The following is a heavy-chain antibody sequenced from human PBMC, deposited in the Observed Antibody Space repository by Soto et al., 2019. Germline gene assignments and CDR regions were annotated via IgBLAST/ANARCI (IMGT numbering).Heavy chain of an antibody. V-gene: IGHV3-23*01. CDR2: ISGSGGST. Sequence: GGSLRLSCAASGFTFSSYAMSWVRQAPGKGLEWVSAISGSGGSTYYADSVKGRFTISRDNSKNTLYLQMNSLRAEDTAVYYCAKIGAVDGTSWAYYFDYWGQGTLVTVSS. J-gene: IGHJ4*02. CDR1: GFTFSSYA. D-gene: IGHD6-19*01. CDR3: AKIGAVDGTSWAYYFDY.